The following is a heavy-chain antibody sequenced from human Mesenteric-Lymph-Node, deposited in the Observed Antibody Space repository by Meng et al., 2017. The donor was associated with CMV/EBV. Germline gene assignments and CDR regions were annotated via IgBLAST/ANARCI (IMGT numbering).Heavy chain of an antibody. CDR2: ISLNSGFI. V-gene: IGHV3-9*01. J-gene: IGHJ3*01. CDR1: GFTFDRSA. D-gene: IGHD2/OR15-2a*01. Sequence: SLKISCAASGFTFDRSAMHWVRQVPGKGLEWVSGISLNSGFIDYVGSVKGRFTISRDNAKNSLYPQMNSLRPDDTALYFCVEAPSFYDYFDLWGLGTVVTVSS. CDR3: VEAPSFYDYFDL.